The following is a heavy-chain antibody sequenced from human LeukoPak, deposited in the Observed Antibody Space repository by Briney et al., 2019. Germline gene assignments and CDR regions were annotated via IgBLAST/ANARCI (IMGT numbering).Heavy chain of an antibody. CDR1: GYTFTGYY. V-gene: IGHV1-2*02. CDR2: INPNSGGT. J-gene: IGHJ6*03. D-gene: IGHD1-26*01. Sequence: ASVKVSCKASGYTFTGYYMHWVRQAPGQGLEWMGWINPNSGGTNYAQKFQGRVTITRNTSISTAYMELSSLRSEDTAVYYCARGSYTVGVQLGDYYYYYMDVWGKGTTVTVSS. CDR3: ARGSYTVGVQLGDYYYYYMDV.